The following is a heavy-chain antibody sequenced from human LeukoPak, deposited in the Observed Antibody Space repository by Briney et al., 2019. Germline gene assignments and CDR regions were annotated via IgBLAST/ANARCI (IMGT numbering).Heavy chain of an antibody. V-gene: IGHV4-59*01. CDR2: IYYSGST. CDR3: AREEYSYGIDY. J-gene: IGHJ4*02. D-gene: IGHD5-18*01. Sequence: SETLSPTCTVSGCSIGSYYWSWIRQPPGKGLEWIGYIYYSGSTNYNPSLKSRVTISVDTSKNQFSLKLSSVTAADAAVYYCAREEYSYGIDYWGQGTLVTVSS. CDR1: GCSIGSYY.